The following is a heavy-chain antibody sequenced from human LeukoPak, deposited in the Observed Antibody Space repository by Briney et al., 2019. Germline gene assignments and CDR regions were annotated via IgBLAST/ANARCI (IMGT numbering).Heavy chain of an antibody. D-gene: IGHD2-21*01. Sequence: GGSMRLSCAASGFTFDDYGMSWVRQAPGKGLEWVSGINWNGGSTGYADSVKGRFTISRDNAKNSLYLQMNSLRAEDTALYYCARAFKYSMSGYYFDYWGQGTLVTVSS. CDR3: ARAFKYSMSGYYFDY. V-gene: IGHV3-20*04. CDR1: GFTFDDYG. CDR2: INWNGGST. J-gene: IGHJ4*02.